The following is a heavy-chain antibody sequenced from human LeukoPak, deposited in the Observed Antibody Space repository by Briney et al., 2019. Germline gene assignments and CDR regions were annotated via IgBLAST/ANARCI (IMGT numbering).Heavy chain of an antibody. CDR2: INHSGST. J-gene: IGHJ4*02. CDR1: GGSFSGYY. CDR3: ARYCSGGTPSYYLDY. D-gene: IGHD2-15*01. Sequence: SETLSLTCAVYGGSFSGYYWSWIRQPPGKGLEWIGEINHSGSTNYNPSLKSRVTISVDTSKNQFSLKLSSVTAADTAVYYCARYCSGGTPSYYLDYWGQGTLGTVSS. V-gene: IGHV4-34*01.